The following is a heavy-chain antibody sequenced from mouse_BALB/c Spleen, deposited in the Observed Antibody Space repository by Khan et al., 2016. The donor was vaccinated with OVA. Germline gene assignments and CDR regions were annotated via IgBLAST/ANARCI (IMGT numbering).Heavy chain of an antibody. Sequence: EVQLVESGPGLVKPSQSLSLTCTVTGYSITSDYAWNWIRQFPGNKLEWMGYISYSGSTTYNPSLKSRISITRDTSNHQFVLQLKSVTPEDTAKYYCASELGRYYAMDYWGQGTSVTVSS. CDR2: ISYSGST. CDR3: ASELGRYYAMDY. J-gene: IGHJ4*01. V-gene: IGHV3-2*02. CDR1: GYSITSDYA. D-gene: IGHD4-1*01.